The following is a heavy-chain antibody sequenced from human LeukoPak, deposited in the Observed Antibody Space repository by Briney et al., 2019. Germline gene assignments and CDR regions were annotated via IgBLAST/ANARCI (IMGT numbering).Heavy chain of an antibody. CDR3: ARVGMVRGARTTYNWFDP. Sequence: GASMKVSCKASGYTFTGYYMHWVRQAPGQGLEWMGWINPNSGGTNYAQKFQGRVTMTRDTSISTAYMELSRLRSDDTAVYYCARVGMVRGARTTYNWFDPWGQGTLVTVSS. J-gene: IGHJ5*02. V-gene: IGHV1-2*02. D-gene: IGHD3-10*01. CDR2: INPNSGGT. CDR1: GYTFTGYY.